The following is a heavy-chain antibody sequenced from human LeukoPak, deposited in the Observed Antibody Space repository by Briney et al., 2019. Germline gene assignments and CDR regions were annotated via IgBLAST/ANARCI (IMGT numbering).Heavy chain of an antibody. D-gene: IGHD4-23*01. J-gene: IGHJ4*02. CDR3: ARKGGNSVTDY. Sequence: PGGSLRLSCAASGFTFSSYGMHWVRQAPGKGLEWVAVISYDGSNKYYADSVKGRFTISRDNSKNTLYLQMDSLRAEDTAVYYCARKGGNSVTDYRGQGTLVTVSS. CDR2: ISYDGSNK. CDR1: GFTFSSYG. V-gene: IGHV3-30*03.